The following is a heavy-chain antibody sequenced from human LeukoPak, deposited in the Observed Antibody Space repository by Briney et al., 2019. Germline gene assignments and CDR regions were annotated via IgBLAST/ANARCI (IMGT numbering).Heavy chain of an antibody. D-gene: IGHD6-13*01. CDR1: GFSLGNYV. Sequence: PGGSLRLSCAASGFSLGNYVMNWVRQAPGKGLEWVAVISYDGSNKYYADSVKGRFTISRDNSKNTLYLQMNSLRAEDTAVYYCAKDPHSYSSSWALDYWGQGTLVTVSS. CDR3: AKDPHSYSSSWALDY. V-gene: IGHV3-30-3*02. CDR2: ISYDGSNK. J-gene: IGHJ4*02.